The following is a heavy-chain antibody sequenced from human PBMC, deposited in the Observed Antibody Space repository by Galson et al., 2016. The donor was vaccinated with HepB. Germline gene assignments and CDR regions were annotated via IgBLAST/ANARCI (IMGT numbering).Heavy chain of an antibody. D-gene: IGHD3-3*01. J-gene: IGHJ4*02. CDR3: ARLIGDFWSGYHRQGRYFDF. CDR1: GGSISSGEYC. V-gene: IGHV4-30-4*01. Sequence: LSLTCTVSGGSISSGEYCWSWIRQPPGKGLEWIGYIYDSGNTYYNPSLQSRITISVDTSKNQFSLKLSSVTAADTAVYYCARLIGDFWSGYHRQGRYFDFWGQGTLVTVSS. CDR2: IYDSGNT.